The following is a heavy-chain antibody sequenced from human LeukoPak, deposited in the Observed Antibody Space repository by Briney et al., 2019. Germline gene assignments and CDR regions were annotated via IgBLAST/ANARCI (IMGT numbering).Heavy chain of an antibody. D-gene: IGHD1-1*01. Sequence: ASVKVSCKASGGTFTSYAISWVRQAPGQGLEWMGWVNPNSGDTKYAQRLQGRVTLTRDTSISTAYMELSGLRSDDTAVYYCARDYNWDMPGYNMDVWGKGTTVTVAS. CDR3: ARDYNWDMPGYNMDV. V-gene: IGHV1-2*02. CDR1: GGTFTSYA. CDR2: VNPNSGDT. J-gene: IGHJ6*03.